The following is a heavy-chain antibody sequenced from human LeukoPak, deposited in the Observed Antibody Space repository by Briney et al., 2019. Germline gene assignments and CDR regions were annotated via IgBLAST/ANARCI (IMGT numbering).Heavy chain of an antibody. D-gene: IGHD6-13*01. CDR3: ARGSSIWYYFDY. V-gene: IGHV3-21*01. J-gene: IGHJ4*02. CDR1: GFTFSTYS. CDR2: ISSSSSYI. Sequence: GGSLRLSCAASGFTFSTYSMNWVRQAPGEGLEWVSFISSSSSYIYYADSLKGRFTISRDNAKNSLYLQMNSLRAEDTAVYYCARGSSIWYYFDYWGQGTLVTVSS.